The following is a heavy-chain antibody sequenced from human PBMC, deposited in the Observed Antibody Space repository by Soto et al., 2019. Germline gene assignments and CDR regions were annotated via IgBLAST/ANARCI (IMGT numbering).Heavy chain of an antibody. Sequence: PSQTLSLTRVGSGDTVSSNSVAWNWVRQSPSRGLEGLGRTYYRSRWYSDYAVSVRSRIDINADTSKNQVSLQLNSVTPEDTAVYYCARSEEDYDYYYYGMDVWGQGTTVTVS. CDR3: ARSEEDYDYYYYGMDV. V-gene: IGHV6-1*01. D-gene: IGHD3-16*01. CDR2: TYYRSRWYS. CDR1: GDTVSSNSVA. J-gene: IGHJ6*02.